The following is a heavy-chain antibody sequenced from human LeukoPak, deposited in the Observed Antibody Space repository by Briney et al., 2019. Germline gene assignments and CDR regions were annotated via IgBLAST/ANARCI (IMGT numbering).Heavy chain of an antibody. D-gene: IGHD5/OR15-5a*01. CDR3: ARSLDYYYMDV. Sequence: GGSLRLSCAASGFTVSSNYVSWVRQAPGKGLEWVSVIYSGGSTYYADSVKGRFTISRDNSKNTLYLQMNSLRAEDTAVYYCARSLDYYYMDVWGKGTTVTISS. J-gene: IGHJ6*03. CDR2: IYSGGST. CDR1: GFTVSSNY. V-gene: IGHV3-53*01.